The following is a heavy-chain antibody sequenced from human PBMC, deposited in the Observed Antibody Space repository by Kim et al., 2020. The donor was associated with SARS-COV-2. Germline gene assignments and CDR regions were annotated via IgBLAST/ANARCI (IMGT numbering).Heavy chain of an antibody. CDR2: INAGSGNK. V-gene: IGHV1-3*01. CDR3: ARGGAVLRFLEWLSSYFDY. J-gene: IGHJ4*01. Sequence: ASVKVSCKASGYTFSNYAMHWVRQAPGQRLEWMGWINAGSGNKEYSQKFQGRLIITRDTSASKAYMELSSLRAEDTAVYYCARGGAVLRFLEWLSSYFDY. D-gene: IGHD3-3*01. CDR1: GYTFSNYA.